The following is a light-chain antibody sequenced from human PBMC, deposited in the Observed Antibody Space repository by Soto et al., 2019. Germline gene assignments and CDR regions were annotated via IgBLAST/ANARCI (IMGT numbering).Light chain of an antibody. Sequence: EIVLTQSPATMSVSPGERATLSCRASQSVSTNLAWYQQKPGQPPRLLIYGAYTRATDIPARFSGSGSGTESTITIIGLQSEDFAVYYCQQYNNWPPYTFGQGTKLEIK. J-gene: IGKJ2*01. CDR2: GAY. CDR1: QSVSTN. CDR3: QQYNNWPPYT. V-gene: IGKV3-15*01.